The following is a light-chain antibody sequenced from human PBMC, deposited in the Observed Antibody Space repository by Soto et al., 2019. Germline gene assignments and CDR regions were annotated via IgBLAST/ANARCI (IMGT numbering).Light chain of an antibody. V-gene: IGKV3-15*01. CDR1: QSVSSN. Sequence: EIVMTQSPATLSVSPGERAILSGRASQSVSSNLAWYQQKPGQAPRLLIYGASTRATGIPARFSGSGSGTEFTLTISSLQPDDFATYYCQHYNSYSEAFGQGTKVDIK. CDR3: QHYNSYSEA. J-gene: IGKJ1*01. CDR2: GAS.